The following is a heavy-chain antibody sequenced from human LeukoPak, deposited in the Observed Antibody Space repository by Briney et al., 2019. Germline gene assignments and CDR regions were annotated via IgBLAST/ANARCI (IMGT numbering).Heavy chain of an antibody. CDR1: GGSISSSSYY. D-gene: IGHD3-9*01. Sequence: SETLSLTCTVSGGSISSSSYYWGWIRKPPGKGLEWIGSIYYSGSTYYNPSLKSRVTISVDTSKNQFSLKLSSVTAADTAVYYCARLRYFDWYAFDIWGQGTMVTVSS. CDR3: ARLRYFDWYAFDI. V-gene: IGHV4-39*01. J-gene: IGHJ3*02. CDR2: IYYSGST.